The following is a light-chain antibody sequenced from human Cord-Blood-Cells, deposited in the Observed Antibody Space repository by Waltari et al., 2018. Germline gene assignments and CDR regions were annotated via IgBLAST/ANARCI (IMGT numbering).Light chain of an antibody. Sequence: DIVMTQSPDSLAVSLGERATINCQSSQSVFYSSNNKNYLAWYQQKPVQPPKLLIYWASTRESGVPDRFSGSGSGTDFTLTISSLQAEDVAVYYCQQYYSTPYTFGQGTKLEIK. CDR3: QQYYSTPYT. CDR2: WAS. CDR1: QSVFYSSNNKNY. J-gene: IGKJ2*01. V-gene: IGKV4-1*01.